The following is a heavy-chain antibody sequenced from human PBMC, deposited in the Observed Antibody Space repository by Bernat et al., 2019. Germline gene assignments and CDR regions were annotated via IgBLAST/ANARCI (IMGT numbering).Heavy chain of an antibody. D-gene: IGHD2-8*02. Sequence: EVHLVESGGGLVKPGGSLRLSCAASGFTFSDDWMSWVRRAPGKGREWVGRIKTKTHGGTTAYAAGVNGRFTISRDDSKNTLYLEMSSLKTEDTDIYYRVCCTGSSWGQGTLVTVSS. CDR2: IKTKTHGGTT. CDR3: VCCTGSS. V-gene: IGHV3-15*01. CDR1: GFTFSDDW. J-gene: IGHJ5*02.